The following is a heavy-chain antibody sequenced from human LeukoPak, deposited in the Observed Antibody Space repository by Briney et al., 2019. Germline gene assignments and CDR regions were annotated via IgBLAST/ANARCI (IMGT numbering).Heavy chain of an antibody. CDR2: ISGSGGST. CDR3: AKAPLPQWELNWFDP. V-gene: IGHV3-23*01. J-gene: IGHJ5*02. Sequence: PGGSLRLSCAASGFTFSSYAMSWVRQAPGKGLEWVSAISGSGGSTYYADSVKGRFTISRDNSKNTLYLQMNSLRAEDTAVYYCAKAPLPQWELNWFDPWGQGTLVTVSS. CDR1: GFTFSSYA. D-gene: IGHD1-26*01.